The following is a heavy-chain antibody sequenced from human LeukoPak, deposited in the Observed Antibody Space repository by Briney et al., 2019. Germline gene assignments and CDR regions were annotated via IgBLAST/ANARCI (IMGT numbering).Heavy chain of an antibody. CDR2: INGSGDRK. J-gene: IGHJ4*02. CDR1: GFTSSSYA. D-gene: IGHD2-15*01. CDR3: AKGVVVVAAKYYFDY. Sequence: PGESLRLSCAASGFTSSSYAMSWVRQAPGKGLEWVSTINGSGDRKYYTDSVKGRFTISRVSCENTLYLQMNSLRADDTAVYYCAKGVVVVAAKYYFDYWGQGTLVTISS. V-gene: IGHV3-23*01.